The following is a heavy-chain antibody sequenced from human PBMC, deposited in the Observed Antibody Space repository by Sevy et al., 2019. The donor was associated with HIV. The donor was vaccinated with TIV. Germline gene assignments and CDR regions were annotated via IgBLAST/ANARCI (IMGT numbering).Heavy chain of an antibody. Sequence: GGSLRLSCAASGFTFSIYSMTWVRQAPGKGLEWVSSISSRSSYIYYADSVKGRFTISRDNAKNSLYLQMNSLRVEDTAVYYCAKERGGSYIPYFYGMDVWGQGTAVTVSS. CDR1: GFTFSIYS. CDR2: ISSRSSYI. V-gene: IGHV3-21*01. J-gene: IGHJ6*02. CDR3: AKERGGSYIPYFYGMDV. D-gene: IGHD1-26*01.